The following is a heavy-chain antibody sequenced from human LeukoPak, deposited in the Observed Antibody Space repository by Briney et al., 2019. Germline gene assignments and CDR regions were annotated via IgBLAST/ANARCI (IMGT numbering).Heavy chain of an antibody. CDR1: GFTFSNYW. V-gene: IGHV3-7*01. J-gene: IGHJ6*03. CDR2: IKQDGSEK. D-gene: IGHD3-22*01. CDR3: ARISITMIVVVHNYYMDV. Sequence: PGGSLRLSCAASGFTFSNYWMSWVRQAPGKGLEWVANIKQDGSEKYYVDSVKGRFTISRDNARNSLHLQMNSLRAEDTAVYYCARISITMIVVVHNYYMDVWGKGTTVTVSS.